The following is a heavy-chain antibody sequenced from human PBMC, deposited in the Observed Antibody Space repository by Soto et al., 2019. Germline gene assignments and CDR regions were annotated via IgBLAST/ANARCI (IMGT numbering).Heavy chain of an antibody. CDR1: GFTFSSYG. CDR2: ISNDGSKK. J-gene: IGHJ4*02. CDR3: AKGLPYDTRGYYYVY. V-gene: IGHV3-30*18. D-gene: IGHD3-22*01. Sequence: SLRLSCAASGFTFSSYGMHWVRQAPGKGLEWVALISNDGSKKSYADSVKGRFTISRDDSKNTLYLQLNSLRAEDTAVYYCAKGLPYDTRGYYYVYWGQGTLVTVSS.